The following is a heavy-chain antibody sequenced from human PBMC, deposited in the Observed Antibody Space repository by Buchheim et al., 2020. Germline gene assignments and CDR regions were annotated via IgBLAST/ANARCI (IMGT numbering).Heavy chain of an antibody. CDR2: LSYDGSDK. CDR3: ARGVRIGGYYDY. D-gene: IGHD3-22*01. CDR1: GFTFSNYP. Sequence: QVQLVESGGGVVQPGRSLRLSCAASGFTFSNYPMHWVRQAPGKGLEWVAVLSYDGSDKYYADSVKGRFTISRDNSKNTLSLQMNSLRAEDTALYYCARGVRIGGYYDYWGQGTL. J-gene: IGHJ4*02. V-gene: IGHV3-30*04.